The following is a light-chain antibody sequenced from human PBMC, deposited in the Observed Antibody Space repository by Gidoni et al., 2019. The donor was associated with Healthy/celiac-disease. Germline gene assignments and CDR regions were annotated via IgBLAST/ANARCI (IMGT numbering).Light chain of an antibody. CDR3: QQRSNWPRLIT. CDR1: QSVSSY. J-gene: IGKJ5*01. CDR2: DAS. Sequence: EIVLTQSPATLSLSPGERATLSCRASQSVSSYLAWYQQKPGQAPRLLIYDASNRATGIPARFSGSGSGTDFTLTISSLEPEDFAVYYCQQRSNWPRLITFGPGTRLEIK. V-gene: IGKV3-11*01.